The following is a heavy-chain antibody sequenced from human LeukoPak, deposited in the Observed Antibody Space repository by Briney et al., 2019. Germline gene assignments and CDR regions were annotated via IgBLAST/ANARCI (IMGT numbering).Heavy chain of an antibody. CDR1: GGSISSSSYY. J-gene: IGHJ3*02. V-gene: IGHV4-30-4*08. D-gene: IGHD6-19*01. Sequence: SETLSLTCTVSGGSISSSSYYWGWIRQPPGKGLEWIGYIYYSGSTYYNPSLKSRVTISVDTSKNQFSLKLSSVTAADTAVYYCARDLGIAVAGNDAFDIWAKGQWSPSLQ. CDR2: IYYSGST. CDR3: ARDLGIAVAGNDAFDI.